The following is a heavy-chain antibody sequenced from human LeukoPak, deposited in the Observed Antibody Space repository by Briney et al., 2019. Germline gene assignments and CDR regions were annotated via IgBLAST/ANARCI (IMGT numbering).Heavy chain of an antibody. CDR3: ARDGWLIAAAHLDY. CDR2: ISAYNGNT. V-gene: IGHV1-18*04. J-gene: IGHJ4*02. CDR1: GYTFTDYY. Sequence: ASVKVSCKASGYTFTDYYMHWVRQAPGQGLEWMGWISAYNGNTNYAQKLQGRVTMTTDTSTSTAYMELRSLRSDDTAVYYCARDGWLIAAAHLDYWGQGTLVTVSS. D-gene: IGHD6-13*01.